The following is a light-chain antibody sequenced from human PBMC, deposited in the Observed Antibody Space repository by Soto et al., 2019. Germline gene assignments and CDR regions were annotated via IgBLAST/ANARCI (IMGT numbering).Light chain of an antibody. CDR3: GAWDISLNVYV. CDR2: DVS. CDR1: SSDVGGYNY. Sequence: QSALTQPRSVSGSPGQSVTISCTGTSSDVGGYNYVSWYQQHPGKAPKLMIYDVSKRPSGVPDRFSGSKSGNTASLTISGLQAEDEADYSCGAWDISLNVYVFGGGTKVTVL. V-gene: IGLV2-11*01. J-gene: IGLJ1*01.